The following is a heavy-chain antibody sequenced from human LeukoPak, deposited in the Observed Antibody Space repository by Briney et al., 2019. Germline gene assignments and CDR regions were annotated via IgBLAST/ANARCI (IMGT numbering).Heavy chain of an antibody. J-gene: IGHJ3*02. V-gene: IGHV3-23*01. CDR2: ISGSGGST. D-gene: IGHD1-26*01. CDR1: GFTFGDFA. Sequence: GGSLRLSCSASGFTFGDFAMTWVRQAPGKGLEWVSAISGSGGSTYYADSVKGRFTISRDNSKNTLYLQMNSLRAEDTAVYYCAKDWELLDAFDIWGQGTMVTVSS. CDR3: AKDWELLDAFDI.